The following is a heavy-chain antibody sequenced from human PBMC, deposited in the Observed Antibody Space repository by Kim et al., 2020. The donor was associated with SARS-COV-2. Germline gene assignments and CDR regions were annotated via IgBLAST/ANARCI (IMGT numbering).Heavy chain of an antibody. V-gene: IGHV4-34*01. Sequence: SETLSLTCAVYGGSLSGYHWNWIRQPPGKGLQWIGEVNYGGVTNYNPSLKSRVIISADSSKSQVSLRLKYVTAADTAVYYCARGRGINILWGSYRGWDYWGQGNLVTVSS. CDR3: ARGRGINILWGSYRGWDY. CDR2: VNYGGVT. J-gene: IGHJ4*02. CDR1: GGSLSGYH. D-gene: IGHD3-16*02.